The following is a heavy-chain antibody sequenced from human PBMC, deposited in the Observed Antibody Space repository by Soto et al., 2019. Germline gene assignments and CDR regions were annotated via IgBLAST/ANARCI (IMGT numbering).Heavy chain of an antibody. CDR3: ARVPGY. CDR2: INHSGST. CDR1: GGSFSGYY. D-gene: IGHD2-2*01. V-gene: IGHV4-34*01. J-gene: IGHJ4*02. Sequence: PSETLSLTCAVYGGSFSGYYWSWIRQPPGKGLEWIGEINHSGSTYYNPSLKSRVTISIDRSKNQFSLKLSSVTAADTAVYYCARVPGYWGQGILVTVS.